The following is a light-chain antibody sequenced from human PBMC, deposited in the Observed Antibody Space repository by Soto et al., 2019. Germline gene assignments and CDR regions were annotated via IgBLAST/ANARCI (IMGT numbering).Light chain of an antibody. V-gene: IGLV2-14*01. CDR1: SSDIGGYNY. CDR2: EVT. Sequence: QSALTQPASVSGSPGQSITISCTGTSSDIGGYNYVSWYQHHPGKAPKLIIYEVTNRPSGVSHRFSGSKSGNTASLTISGLQAEDEADYYCSSFTNINTRACVFGTGTKVTVL. J-gene: IGLJ1*01. CDR3: SSFTNINTRACV.